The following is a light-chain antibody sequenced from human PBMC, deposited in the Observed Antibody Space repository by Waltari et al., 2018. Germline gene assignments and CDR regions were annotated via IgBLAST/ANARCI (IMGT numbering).Light chain of an antibody. CDR2: KDT. CDR1: ALPNKY. V-gene: IGLV3-25*03. J-gene: IGLJ1*01. Sequence: SYELTQTPSVSVSPGQTARITCSGVALPNKYAYWYQQKPGQAPVVVIYKDTQRPSGIPARFSGSTSGTTVTLTISGVQAEDEADYYCQSADTSGNYVFGPGTKVTVV. CDR3: QSADTSGNYV.